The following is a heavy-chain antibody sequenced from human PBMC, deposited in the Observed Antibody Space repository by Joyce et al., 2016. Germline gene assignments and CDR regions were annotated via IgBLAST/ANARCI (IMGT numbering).Heavy chain of an antibody. CDR3: ARGTYDILTGNGCDY. CDR2: IDTAMGDT. CDR1: GYTFTTYA. Sequence: QVQLVQSGAEVKKPGASVKVSCQGSGYTFTTYAVHWVRQAPGQRPEWMGWIDTAMGDTKCSQKFQGRVTLTRDTSASTAYMELSSLRLEDTAVYYCARGTYDILTGNGCDYWGQGTLITVSS. D-gene: IGHD3-9*01. J-gene: IGHJ4*02. V-gene: IGHV1-3*04.